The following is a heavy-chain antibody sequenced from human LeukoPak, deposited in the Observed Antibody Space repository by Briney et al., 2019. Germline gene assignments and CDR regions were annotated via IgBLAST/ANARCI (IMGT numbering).Heavy chain of an antibody. V-gene: IGHV4-61*02. J-gene: IGHJ3*02. CDR2: IYTSGST. Sequence: SETLSLTCTVSGGSISSGSYYWRWIRQPAGKGLEWIVRIYTSGSTNYNPSLKSRVTISVDTSKNQFSLKLSSVTAADTAVYYCARDRVVVPAANAFDIWGQGTMVTVSS. D-gene: IGHD2-2*01. CDR1: GGSISSGSYY. CDR3: ARDRVVVPAANAFDI.